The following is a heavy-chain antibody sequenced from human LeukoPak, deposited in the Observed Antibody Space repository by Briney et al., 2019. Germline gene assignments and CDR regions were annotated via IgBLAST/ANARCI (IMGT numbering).Heavy chain of an antibody. CDR1: GYTFTGYY. Sequence: ASVKVSCKASGYTFTGYYMHWVRQAPGQGLEWMGRINPNSGGTNYAQKFQGRVTMTRDTSISTAYMELSRLRSDDTAVYYCARPVPTYYYDSSGYPIDVFDIWGQRTMVTVSS. CDR3: ARPVPTYYYDSSGYPIDVFDI. J-gene: IGHJ3*02. D-gene: IGHD3-22*01. CDR2: INPNSGGT. V-gene: IGHV1-2*06.